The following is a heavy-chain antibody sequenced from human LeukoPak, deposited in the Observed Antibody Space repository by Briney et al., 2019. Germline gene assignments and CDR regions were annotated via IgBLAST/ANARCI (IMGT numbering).Heavy chain of an antibody. CDR3: ARGGGGSWARHIDY. CDR1: GGSISSYY. J-gene: IGHJ4*02. Sequence: SETLSLTCTVSGGSISSYYWSWIRQPPGKGLEWIGYIYYSGSTNYNPSLKSRVTISVDTSKNQFSLKLSSVTAADTAVYYCARGGGGSWARHIDYWGQGTLVTVSS. D-gene: IGHD6-13*01. CDR2: IYYSGST. V-gene: IGHV4-59*01.